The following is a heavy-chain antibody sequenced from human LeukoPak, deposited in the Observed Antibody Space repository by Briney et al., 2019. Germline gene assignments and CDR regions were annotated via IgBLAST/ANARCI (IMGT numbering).Heavy chain of an antibody. CDR3: ARSPPRELVY. Sequence: GASVKVSCKISGYTFTSYYMHWVRQAPGQGLEHMGWINPDNGGTSYAQRFQGRVTMTRDTAISTAYMELSSLRSDDTAVCYCARSPPRELVYWVGATLVTVSS. CDR1: GYTFTSYY. D-gene: IGHD1-7*01. CDR2: INPDNGGT. J-gene: IGHJ4*02. V-gene: IGHV1-2*02.